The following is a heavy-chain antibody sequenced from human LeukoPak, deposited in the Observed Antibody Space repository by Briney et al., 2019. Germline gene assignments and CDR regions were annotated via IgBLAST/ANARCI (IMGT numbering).Heavy chain of an antibody. CDR2: ISVSGSRT. J-gene: IGHJ4*02. CDR3: ARDSGHHYDQLDC. Sequence: GGSLRLSCAASGFPFSYFSLNWVRQAPGKGLEWVSYISVSGSRTTYADSVQGRFIISRNDAQDSLYLQMNSLRDEDTAVYYCARDSGHHYDQLDCWGQGTLVTVSS. D-gene: IGHD3-22*01. V-gene: IGHV3-48*02. CDR1: GFPFSYFS.